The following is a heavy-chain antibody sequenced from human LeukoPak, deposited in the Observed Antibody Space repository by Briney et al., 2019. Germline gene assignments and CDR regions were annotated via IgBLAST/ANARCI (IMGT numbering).Heavy chain of an antibody. Sequence: GASVKVSCKASGYTFSNYGITWVRQAPGQGLERMGWISGYNGNTNYAQKFQGRVTMTTETSTSTAYMELRSLRSDDTAVYYCARTCSGSSCYVIYWGRGTLLTVSS. CDR1: GYTFSNYG. V-gene: IGHV1-18*01. D-gene: IGHD2-2*01. CDR3: ARTCSGSSCYVIY. J-gene: IGHJ4*02. CDR2: ISGYNGNT.